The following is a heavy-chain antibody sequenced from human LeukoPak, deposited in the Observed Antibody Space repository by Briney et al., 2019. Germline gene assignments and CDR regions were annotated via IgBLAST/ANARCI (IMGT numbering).Heavy chain of an antibody. V-gene: IGHV4-59*01. D-gene: IGHD6-13*01. CDR2: ISYSGST. J-gene: IGHJ6*02. CDR1: GGSISYYY. Sequence: SETLSLTCTVSGGSISYYYCSWIRQPPGKGLEWIGYISYSGSTNYNPSLKSRVTISVDKSKNQFSLKLSSVTAADTAVYYCARDRMSSSLNYYYGMDVWGQGTTVTISS. CDR3: ARDRMSSSLNYYYGMDV.